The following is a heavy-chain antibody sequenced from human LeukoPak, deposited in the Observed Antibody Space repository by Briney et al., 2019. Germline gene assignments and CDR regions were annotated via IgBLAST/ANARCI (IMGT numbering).Heavy chain of an antibody. V-gene: IGHV4-4*07. CDR2: IYTSGST. Sequence: SETLSLTCTVSGGSISTYYWSWIRQPAGKGLEWIGRIYTSGSTNYNPSLKSRVTMSVDTSKNQFSLNLSSVTAADTAVYYCARSIWSLDEYYYYYMDVWGKGTTVTVSS. CDR3: ARSIWSLDEYYYYYMDV. J-gene: IGHJ6*03. D-gene: IGHD2-21*01. CDR1: GGSISTYY.